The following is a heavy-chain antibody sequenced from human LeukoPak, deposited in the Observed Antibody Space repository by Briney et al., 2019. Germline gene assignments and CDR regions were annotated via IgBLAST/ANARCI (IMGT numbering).Heavy chain of an antibody. CDR1: GFTFSSSTFGSYT. V-gene: IGHV3-30*18. D-gene: IGHD3-10*01. CDR2: ISSDGSQK. Sequence: GGSLRLSCATSGFTFSSSTFGSYTMNWVRQAPGRGLEWVAAISSDGSQKYYADSVKGRFTISRDNSKNTLYLQMNSLRVEDTAVYYCAKDHFYGSGTYTYFDYWGQGTLVTVSS. CDR3: AKDHFYGSGTYTYFDY. J-gene: IGHJ4*02.